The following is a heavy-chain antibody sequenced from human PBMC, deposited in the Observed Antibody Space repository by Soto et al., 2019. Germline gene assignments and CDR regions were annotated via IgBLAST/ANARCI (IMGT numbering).Heavy chain of an antibody. CDR3: VMGSGYYPQYFQH. CDR1: GFTVSSNY. Sequence: GGSLRLSCAASGFTVSSNYMSWVRQAPGKGLEWVSVIYSGGSTYYADSVKGRFTISRHNSKNTLYLQMNSLRAEDTAVYYCVMGSGYYPQYFQHWGQGTLVTVSS. J-gene: IGHJ1*01. CDR2: IYSGGST. D-gene: IGHD3-3*01. V-gene: IGHV3-53*04.